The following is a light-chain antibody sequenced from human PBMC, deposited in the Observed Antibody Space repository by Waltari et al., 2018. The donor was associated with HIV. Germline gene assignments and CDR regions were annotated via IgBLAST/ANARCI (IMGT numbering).Light chain of an antibody. Sequence: QSVVTQPPSASGTPGQNISISCSGDISNLGGNFVYWYQQRPGTAPRLRIYRNYQRPSGVPDRFSGSKSATSASLAISGLRSEDEADYHCSTWDNSLSHWVFGGGTK. V-gene: IGLV1-47*01. CDR2: RNY. CDR1: ISNLGGNF. CDR3: STWDNSLSHWV. J-gene: IGLJ3*02.